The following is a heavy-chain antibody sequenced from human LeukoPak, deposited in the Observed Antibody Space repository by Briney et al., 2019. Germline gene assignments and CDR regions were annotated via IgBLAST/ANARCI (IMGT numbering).Heavy chain of an antibody. Sequence: SETLSLTCTVSGYSISSGYYWGWIRRPPGKGLEWIGSIYHSGSTYYNPPLKSRVTISVDTSKNQFSLKLSSVTAADTAVYYCARVGGHYYYYYYMDVWGKGTTVTVSS. V-gene: IGHV4-38-2*02. CDR3: ARVGGHYYYYYYMDV. CDR1: GYSISSGYY. CDR2: IYHSGST. D-gene: IGHD3-10*01. J-gene: IGHJ6*03.